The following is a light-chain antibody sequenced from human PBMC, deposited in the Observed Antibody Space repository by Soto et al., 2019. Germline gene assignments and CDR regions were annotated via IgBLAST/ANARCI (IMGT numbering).Light chain of an antibody. V-gene: IGKV1-5*01. CDR1: QSISNW. CDR3: QHYASYSPT. CDR2: DAS. Sequence: DIQMTQSPSTLSASVGDRVTLTCRASQSISNWLAWYQLKPGKAPKLLIYDASTLESGAPSRFSGSGSGTEFTLTISSLQPDDFATYYCQHYASYSPTFGQGTKVDIK. J-gene: IGKJ1*01.